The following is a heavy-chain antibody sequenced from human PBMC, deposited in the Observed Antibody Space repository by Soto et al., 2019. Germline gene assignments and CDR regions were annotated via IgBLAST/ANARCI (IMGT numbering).Heavy chain of an antibody. CDR2: INAGNGNT. Sequence: ASVKVSCKASVYTFTRYAMHWVRQAPGQRLEWMGWINAGNGNTKYSQKFQGRVTITRDTSASTAYMELSSLRSEDTAVYYCARVRYDSSGYSPPDDAFAIWGQGTMVTVSS. D-gene: IGHD3-22*01. CDR3: ARVRYDSSGYSPPDDAFAI. CDR1: VYTFTRYA. V-gene: IGHV1-3*01. J-gene: IGHJ3*02.